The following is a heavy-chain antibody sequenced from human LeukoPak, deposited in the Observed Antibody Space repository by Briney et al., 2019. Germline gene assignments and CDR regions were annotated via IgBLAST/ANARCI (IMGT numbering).Heavy chain of an antibody. CDR2: INSDSGGT. Sequence: ASVKVSCKASGYTFTGDFIHWVRQAPGQGLEWMGWINSDSGGTNYARKFQGRVTMTRDTSTSTAYMELSSLRSDDTAVFYCARGNIATRRGENWFDHWGQGTLVTVSS. J-gene: IGHJ5*02. CDR1: GYTFTGDF. CDR3: ARGNIATRRGENWFDH. V-gene: IGHV1-2*02. D-gene: IGHD6-6*01.